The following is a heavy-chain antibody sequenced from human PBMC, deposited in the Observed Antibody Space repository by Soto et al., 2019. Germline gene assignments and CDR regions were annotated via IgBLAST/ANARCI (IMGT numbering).Heavy chain of an antibody. J-gene: IGHJ6*02. D-gene: IGHD3-16*01. CDR3: ARGGTTYYYYYGMDV. CDR1: GGSISSYY. CDR2: IYYSGST. Sequence: PSETLSLTCTVSGGSISSYYWSWIRQPPGKGLEWIGYIYYSGSTNYNPSLKSRVTISVDTSKNQFSLKLSSVTAADTAVYYCARGGTTYYYYYGMDVWGQGTTVTVSS. V-gene: IGHV4-59*01.